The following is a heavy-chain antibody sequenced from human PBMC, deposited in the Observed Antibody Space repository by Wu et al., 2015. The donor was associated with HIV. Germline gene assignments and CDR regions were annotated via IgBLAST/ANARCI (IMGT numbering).Heavy chain of an antibody. Sequence: QVQLVQSGIEVKKSGASVKVSCKASGYNFNGFGIIWVRQAPGQGLEWMGWISDYERNIHYGQKFRGRLTLTADTVTSTAFMDLRNLRSDDTAIYFCARDDIPLIRGSLTFWGQGNASHRLL. CDR3: ARDDIPLIRGSLTF. D-gene: IGHD3-9*01. CDR2: ISDYERNI. V-gene: IGHV1-18*01. CDR1: GYNFNGFG. J-gene: IGHJ4*02.